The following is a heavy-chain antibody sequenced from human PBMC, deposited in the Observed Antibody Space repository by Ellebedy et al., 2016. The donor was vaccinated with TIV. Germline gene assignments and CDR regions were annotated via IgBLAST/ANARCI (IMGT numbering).Heavy chain of an antibody. V-gene: IGHV1-18*01. J-gene: IGHJ4*02. Sequence: AASVKVSCKASGYTFITYGISWVRQAPGQGLEWMGWIRGKGYIHYAQKLQGRLTMTTDTSTATAYMELRSLRSDDTAVYYCARGKGLAAGGNDYWGQGTLVTVSS. D-gene: IGHD6-13*01. CDR3: ARGKGLAAGGNDY. CDR2: IRGKGYI. CDR1: GYTFITYG.